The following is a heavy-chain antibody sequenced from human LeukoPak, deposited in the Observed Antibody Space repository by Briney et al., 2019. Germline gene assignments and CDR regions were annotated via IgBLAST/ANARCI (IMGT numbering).Heavy chain of an antibody. J-gene: IGHJ5*02. CDR3: ARLEEYCSSTSCYAPATGPLRPSYNWFDP. Sequence: PSETLSLTCAVYGGSFSGYYWSWIRQPPGKGLEWIGEINHSGSTNYNPSLKSRVTISVDTSKNQFSLKLSSVTAADTAVYYCARLEEYCSSTSCYAPATGPLRPSYNWFDPWGQGTLVTVSS. CDR2: INHSGST. CDR1: GGSFSGYY. V-gene: IGHV4-34*01. D-gene: IGHD2-2*01.